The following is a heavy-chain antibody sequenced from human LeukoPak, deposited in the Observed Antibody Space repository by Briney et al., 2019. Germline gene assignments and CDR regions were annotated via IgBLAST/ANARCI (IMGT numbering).Heavy chain of an antibody. Sequence: SETLSLTCTVSGGSISSYHWSWIRQPAGKGLEWIGRIYTSGSTNYNPSLKSRVTMSVDTSKNQFSLKLSYVTAADTAVYYCARDGLYSYGYSYFDYWGQGTLVTVSS. J-gene: IGHJ4*02. D-gene: IGHD5-18*01. V-gene: IGHV4-4*07. CDR2: IYTSGST. CDR3: ARDGLYSYGYSYFDY. CDR1: GGSISSYH.